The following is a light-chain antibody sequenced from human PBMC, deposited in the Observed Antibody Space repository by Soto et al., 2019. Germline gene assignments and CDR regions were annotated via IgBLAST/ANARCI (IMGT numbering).Light chain of an antibody. CDR1: QSVSSSS. V-gene: IGKV3-20*01. CDR3: QQYVRTPPGYT. CDR2: GAS. Sequence: EIVLTQSPGTLSLSPGERATLSCRASQSVSSSSLGGYQQKPVQATRLLIYGASSRATGTPDRFSGSGSGTYVTLTSSSMEPEDFAVYYCQQYVRTPPGYTFGQGTKLEI. J-gene: IGKJ2*01.